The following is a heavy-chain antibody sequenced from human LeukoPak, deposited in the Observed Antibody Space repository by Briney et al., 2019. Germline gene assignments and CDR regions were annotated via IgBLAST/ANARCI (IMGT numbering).Heavy chain of an antibody. CDR2: IWYNGRNQ. V-gene: IGHV3-33*01. J-gene: IGHJ4*02. D-gene: IGHD5-24*01. Sequence: GGSLRLSCAATGFTFSHFGMHWVCQAPGKGLEWVAVIWYNGRNQYYRDSVKGRFTISRDNFKNTLHLQMNSLRVEDTAMYYCVREGTSGNGDGYNSYDYWGRGTLVTVSS. CDR3: VREGTSGNGDGYNSYDY. CDR1: GFTFSHFG.